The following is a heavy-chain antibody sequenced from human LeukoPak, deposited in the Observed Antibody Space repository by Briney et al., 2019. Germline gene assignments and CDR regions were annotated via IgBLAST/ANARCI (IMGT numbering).Heavy chain of an antibody. CDR3: AKPLATGYYFDY. D-gene: IGHD1-1*01. CDR1: GFTFSSES. CDR2: ISGSGANT. V-gene: IGHV3-23*01. J-gene: IGHJ4*02. Sequence: GGSLRLSCAASGFTFSSESMNWVRQAPGKGLEWVAAISGSGANTYYADSVKGRFTISRNNSMNTLYLQMNSLRAEDTAVYYCAKPLATGYYFDYWGQGTLVTVSS.